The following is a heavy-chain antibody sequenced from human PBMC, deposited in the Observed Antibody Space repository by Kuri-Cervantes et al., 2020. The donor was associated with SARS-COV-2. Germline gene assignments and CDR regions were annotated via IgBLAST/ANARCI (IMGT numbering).Heavy chain of an antibody. D-gene: IGHD3-10*01. CDR3: ARQGGYYGSGRGYYFDY. V-gene: IGHV4-61*08. J-gene: IGHJ4*02. CDR1: GGSISSGDYY. Sequence: GSLRLSCTVSGGSISSGDYYWSWIRQPPGQGLEWLGYIYYSGSTKYNPSPESRVTISLDTSRNQFSLKLSSVTAADSAVYYCARQGGYYGSGRGYYFDYWGQGTLVTVSS. CDR2: IYYSGST.